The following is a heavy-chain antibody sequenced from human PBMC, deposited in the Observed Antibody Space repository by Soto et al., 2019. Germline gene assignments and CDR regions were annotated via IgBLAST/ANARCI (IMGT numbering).Heavy chain of an antibody. CDR2: INTGNGNI. V-gene: IGHV1-3*04. CDR3: PRDHAYLYY. D-gene: IGHD2-2*02. Sequence: ASVKVSWKASGYGFTSCSRQWVRQAPGQRLEWMGWINTGNGNIKYSQKFQGRVTITRDTSAHTASMELSSLTSEDTAVYCCPRDHAYLYYWGQGTLVTVSS. J-gene: IGHJ4*02. CDR1: GYGFTSCS.